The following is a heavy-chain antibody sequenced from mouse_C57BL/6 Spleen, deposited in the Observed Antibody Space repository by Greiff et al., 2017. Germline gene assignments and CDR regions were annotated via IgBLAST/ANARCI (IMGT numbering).Heavy chain of an antibody. CDR3: ASEGCLYDGYYPFYYYAMDY. Sequence: QVQLQQPGTELVKPGASVKLSCKASGYTFTSYWMHWVKQRPGQGLEWIGNINPSNGGTNYNEKFKSKATLTVDKSSSTAYMQLSSLTSEDSAVYYCASEGCLYDGYYPFYYYAMDYGGQGTSVTVSS. CDR2: INPSNGGT. J-gene: IGHJ4*01. V-gene: IGHV1-53*01. D-gene: IGHD2-3*01. CDR1: GYTFTSYW.